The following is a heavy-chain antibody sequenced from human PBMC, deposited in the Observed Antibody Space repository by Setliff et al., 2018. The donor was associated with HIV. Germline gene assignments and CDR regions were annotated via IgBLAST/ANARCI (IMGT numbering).Heavy chain of an antibody. CDR3: VRDGASGYLSN. J-gene: IGHJ4*02. CDR2: INPMFGTA. Sequence: SVKVSCKASGGTFHSFGISWVRQAPGKGLEWVGGINPMFGTANYAQKYLGRVTIRADESTITAHLELSSLTYEDTAVFYCVRDGASGYLSNWGQGTPVTVSS. CDR1: GGTFHSFG. V-gene: IGHV1-69*13. D-gene: IGHD5-12*01.